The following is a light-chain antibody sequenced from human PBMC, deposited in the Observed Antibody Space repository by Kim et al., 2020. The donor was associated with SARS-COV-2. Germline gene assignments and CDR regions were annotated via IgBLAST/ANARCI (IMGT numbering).Light chain of an antibody. CDR3: AAWDDSLSGLV. CDR2: RNN. Sequence: ELTQPPSASGTPGQRVTISCSGSSSNIGSNYVYWYQQLPGTAPKLLIYRNNQRPSGVPDRFSGSKSGTSASLAISGLRSEDEADYYCAAWDDSLSGLVFGGGTQRPS. V-gene: IGLV1-47*01. J-gene: IGLJ3*02. CDR1: SSNIGSNY.